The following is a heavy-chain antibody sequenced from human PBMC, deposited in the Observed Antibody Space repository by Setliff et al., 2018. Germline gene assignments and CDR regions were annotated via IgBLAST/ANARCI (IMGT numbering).Heavy chain of an antibody. CDR3: SRLVRFCTRTTCQRLSGDDF. CDR2: ISPYSGNT. J-gene: IGHJ4*02. D-gene: IGHD2-8*01. Sequence: ASVKVSCKASGYTFTNYGVTWVRQAPGQGLEWMGWISPYSGNTYYAPELQDRVTLTADTSTNTAYMELRSLISDDTAVYYCSRLVRFCTRTTCQRLSGDDFWGQGTLVTVSS. V-gene: IGHV1-18*01. CDR1: GYTFTNYG.